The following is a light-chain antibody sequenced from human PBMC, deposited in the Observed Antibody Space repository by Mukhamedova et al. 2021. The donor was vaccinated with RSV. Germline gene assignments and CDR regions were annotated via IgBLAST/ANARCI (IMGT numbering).Light chain of an antibody. CDR2: TAS. J-gene: IGKJ4*01. V-gene: IGKV1-27*01. Sequence: WYQRRVHGKAPKLLIYTASTLQSGVPSRFSGSGSGTDYTLTIISLQPEDVVTYYCQPYHSAPLTFAGGTHVQI. CDR3: QPYHSAPLT.